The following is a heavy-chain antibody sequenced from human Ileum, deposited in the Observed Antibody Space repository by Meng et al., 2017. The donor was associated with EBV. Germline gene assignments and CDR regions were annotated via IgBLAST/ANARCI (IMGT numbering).Heavy chain of an antibody. V-gene: IGHV1-8*01. D-gene: IGHD6-19*01. CDR3: ATGVADFEY. Sequence: HVQLVQAGAEVKKPGASVKVSCKASGYTFTSYDIDWVRQGTGQGLEWKGWMNPNRGTTGYAQKFQGRVTMTRNISKSTAYMDLSSLRSEDTAVYYCATGVADFEYWGQGTLVTVAS. CDR2: MNPNRGTT. J-gene: IGHJ4*02. CDR1: GYTFTSYD.